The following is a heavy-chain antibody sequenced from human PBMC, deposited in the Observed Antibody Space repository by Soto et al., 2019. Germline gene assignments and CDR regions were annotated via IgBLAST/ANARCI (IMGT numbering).Heavy chain of an antibody. CDR2: ISISSGNT. J-gene: IGHJ2*01. V-gene: IGHV1-18*04. CDR1: GYTFSDYG. CDR3: ARSYNYGSYWYFDL. D-gene: IGHD3-10*01. Sequence: VKVSCKASGYTFSDYGITWVRQAPGQGLEWMGWISISSGNTHFEESLQGRVTMTSDKTSTAYMELWRLRSDDSAMYYCARSYNYGSYWYFDLWGRGTLVTVSS.